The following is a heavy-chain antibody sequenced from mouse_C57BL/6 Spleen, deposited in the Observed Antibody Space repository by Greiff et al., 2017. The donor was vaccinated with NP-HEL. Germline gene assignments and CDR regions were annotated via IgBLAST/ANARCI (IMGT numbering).Heavy chain of an antibody. D-gene: IGHD1-1*02. CDR1: GYTFTSYG. CDR3: ARTMATDYAMDY. Sequence: EVKVVESGAELVRPGSSVKMSCKTSGYTFTSYGINWVKQRPGQGLEWIGYIYIGNGYTEYNEKFKGKATLTSDTSSSTAYMQLSSLTSEDSEIYFCARTMATDYAMDYWGQGTSVTVSS. V-gene: IGHV1-58*01. CDR2: IYIGNGYT. J-gene: IGHJ4*01.